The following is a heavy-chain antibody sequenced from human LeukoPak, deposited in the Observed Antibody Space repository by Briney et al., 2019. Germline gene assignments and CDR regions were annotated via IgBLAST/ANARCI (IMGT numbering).Heavy chain of an antibody. J-gene: IGHJ6*02. CDR2: ISSSSYI. D-gene: IGHD3-16*01. V-gene: IGHV3-21*01. CDR3: ARGSLARAYYYYGMDV. Sequence: GGSLRLSCAASGFTVSSNYMSWVRQAPGKGLEWVSSISSSSYIYYADSVKGRFTISRDNAKNSLYLQMNGLRAEDTAVYYCARGSLARAYYYYGMDVWGQGTTVTVSS. CDR1: GFTVSSNY.